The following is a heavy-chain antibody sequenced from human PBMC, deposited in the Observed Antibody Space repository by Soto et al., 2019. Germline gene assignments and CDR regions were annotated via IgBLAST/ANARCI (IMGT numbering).Heavy chain of an antibody. J-gene: IGHJ4*02. CDR2: IYYSGST. D-gene: IGHD2-8*01. Sequence: SETLSLTCTVSGGSISSYYWSWIRQPPGKGLEWIGYIYYSGSTNYNPSLKSRVTISVDTSKNQFSLKLSSVTAADTAAYYCARVWVSMLRHPAKSIHYSGQ. CDR1: GGSISSYY. CDR3: ARVWVSMLRHPAKSIHY. V-gene: IGHV4-59*01.